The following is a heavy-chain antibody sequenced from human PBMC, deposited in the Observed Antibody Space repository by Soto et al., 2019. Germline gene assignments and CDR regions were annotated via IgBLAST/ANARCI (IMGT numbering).Heavy chain of an antibody. Sequence: GGSLRRSCVASGFTFGSYWLSWFRQAPGKGLEWVANIGQDGSEKNYIDSVKGRFTISRDNAKNSLYLQMNSLRGEDAAVYYCALQQSGPYFDYCGQGIMVTVCS. J-gene: IGHJ4*02. D-gene: IGHD6-13*01. CDR2: IGQDGSEK. CDR3: ALQQSGPYFDY. V-gene: IGHV3-7*01. CDR1: GFTFGSYW.